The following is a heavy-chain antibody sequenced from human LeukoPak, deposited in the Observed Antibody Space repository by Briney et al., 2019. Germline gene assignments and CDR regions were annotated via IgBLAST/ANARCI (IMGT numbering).Heavy chain of an antibody. CDR3: ARRDDSSGYHKIFDY. J-gene: IGHJ4*02. Sequence: PSETLSLTCAVYGGSFSGYYWSWIRQPPGRGLGWIGSIYYSGSTYYNPSLKSRVTISVDTSKNQFSLKLSSVTAADTAVYYCARRDDSSGYHKIFDYWGPGTLVTVSS. CDR2: IYYSGST. D-gene: IGHD3-22*01. V-gene: IGHV4-34*01. CDR1: GGSFSGYY.